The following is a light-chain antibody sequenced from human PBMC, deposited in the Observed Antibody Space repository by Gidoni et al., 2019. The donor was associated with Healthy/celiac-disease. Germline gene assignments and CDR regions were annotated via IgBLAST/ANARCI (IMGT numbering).Light chain of an antibody. CDR3: QQYDNLPRT. J-gene: IGKJ2*01. Sequence: IQMTQSPSSLSASVGDRVTITCQASQDISNYLNWYQQKPGKAPKLLIYDASNLETGVPSRFSGSGSGTDFTLTISSLQPEDIATYYCQQYDNLPRTFXXXTKLEIK. CDR1: QDISNY. CDR2: DAS. V-gene: IGKV1-33*01.